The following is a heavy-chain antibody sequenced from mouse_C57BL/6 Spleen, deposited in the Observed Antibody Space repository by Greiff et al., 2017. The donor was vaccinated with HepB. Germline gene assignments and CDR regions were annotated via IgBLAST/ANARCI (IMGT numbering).Heavy chain of an antibody. J-gene: IGHJ1*03. CDR2: IDPENGDT. D-gene: IGHD1-1*01. CDR1: GFNIKDDY. V-gene: IGHV14-4*01. CDR3: TTPYYYGRDWYFDV. Sequence: EVMLVESGAELVRPGASVKLSCTASGFNIKDDYMHWVKQRPEQGLEWIGWIDPENGDTEYASKFQGKATITADTSSNTAYLQLSSLTSEDTAVYYCTTPYYYGRDWYFDVWGTGTTVTVSS.